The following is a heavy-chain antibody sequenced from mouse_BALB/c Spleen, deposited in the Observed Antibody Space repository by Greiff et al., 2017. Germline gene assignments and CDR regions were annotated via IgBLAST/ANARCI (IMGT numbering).Heavy chain of an antibody. Sequence: EVQLQQSGPELVKPGASVKMSCKASGYTFTSYVMHWVKQKPGQGLEWIGYINPYNDGTKYNEKFKGKATLTSDKSSSTAYMELSSLTSEDSAVYYCARGAIYYYGSSPAWFAYWGQGTLVTVSA. CDR2: INPYNDGT. J-gene: IGHJ3*01. CDR1: GYTFTSYV. V-gene: IGHV1-14*01. CDR3: ARGAIYYYGSSPAWFAY. D-gene: IGHD1-1*01.